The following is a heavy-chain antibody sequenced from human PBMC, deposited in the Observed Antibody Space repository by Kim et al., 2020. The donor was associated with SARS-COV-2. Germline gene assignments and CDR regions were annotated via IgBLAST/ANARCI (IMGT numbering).Heavy chain of an antibody. CDR3: AKSPKGTGYYFDS. Sequence: GGSLRLSCAASGFTFSNYAMTWVRQAPGKGLEWVSSASGGFTFHADSVKGRFTISRDNSKNTLYLQMNSLRAEDTAVYFCAKSPKGTGYYFDSWGQGTLVTVSS. D-gene: IGHD3-9*01. CDR1: GFTFSNYA. V-gene: IGHV3-23*01. J-gene: IGHJ4*02. CDR2: SASGGFT.